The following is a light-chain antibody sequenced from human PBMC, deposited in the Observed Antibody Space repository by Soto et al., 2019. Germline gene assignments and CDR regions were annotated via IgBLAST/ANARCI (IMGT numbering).Light chain of an antibody. CDR1: QSVSSY. V-gene: IGKV3-11*01. Sequence: EIVLTQSPATLSLSPGERATLSCRASQSVSSYLAWYQQNPGQAPRLLIYDASNRATGIPARFSGSGSETDFTLTISSLEPEDCAVYYCQQRSNWPPSITFGQGTRLEI. J-gene: IGKJ5*01. CDR3: QQRSNWPPSIT. CDR2: DAS.